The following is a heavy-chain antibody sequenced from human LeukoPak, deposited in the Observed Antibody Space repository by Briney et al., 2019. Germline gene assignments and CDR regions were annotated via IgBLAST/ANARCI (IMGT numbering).Heavy chain of an antibody. CDR2: IYYSGST. Sequence: TASETLSLTCTVSGGSISSYYWSWIRQPPGKGLEWIGYIYYSGSTNYNPSLKSRVTISVDTSKNQFSLKLSSVTAADTAVYYCARAPEWLRPFDYWGQGTLVTVSS. CDR3: ARAPEWLRPFDY. CDR1: GGSISSYY. V-gene: IGHV4-59*12. J-gene: IGHJ4*02. D-gene: IGHD5-12*01.